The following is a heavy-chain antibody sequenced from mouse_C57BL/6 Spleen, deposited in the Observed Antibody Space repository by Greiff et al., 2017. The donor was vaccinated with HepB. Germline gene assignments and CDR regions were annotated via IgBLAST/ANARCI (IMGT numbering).Heavy chain of an antibody. Sequence: EVKLVESGGDLVKPGGSLKLSCAASGFTFSSYGMSWVRQTPDKRLAWVATISSGGSYTYSPDSVKGRFTISRDNAKNTLYLQMRSRKSEDTAMYYGARRGSTDRAPCDNWGQGTTRTVAA. CDR3: ARRGSTDRAPCDN. D-gene: IGHD3-1*01. V-gene: IGHV5-6*02. CDR2: ISSGGSYT. J-gene: IGHJ2*01. CDR1: GFTFSSYG.